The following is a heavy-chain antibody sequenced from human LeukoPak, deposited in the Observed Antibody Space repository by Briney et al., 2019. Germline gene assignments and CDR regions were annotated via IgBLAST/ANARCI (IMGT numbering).Heavy chain of an antibody. D-gene: IGHD2-2*01. CDR3: ASRKVPAAHTYFLYYYYGMDV. Sequence: ASVKVSCKASGYTFTSYGISWVRQAPGQGLEWMGWISAYNGNTNYAQKLQGRVTMITDTSTSTAYMELRSLRSDDTAVYYCASRKVPAAHTYFLYYYYGMDVWGQGTTVTVSS. CDR1: GYTFTSYG. J-gene: IGHJ6*02. CDR2: ISAYNGNT. V-gene: IGHV1-18*01.